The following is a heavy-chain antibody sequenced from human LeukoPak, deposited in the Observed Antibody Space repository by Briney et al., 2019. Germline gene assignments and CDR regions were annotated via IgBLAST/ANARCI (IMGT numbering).Heavy chain of an antibody. CDR3: ARAGYCSSTTCYRPARLPSEY. CDR1: GFTFSSYW. CDR2: IKQDGSEK. V-gene: IGHV3-7*04. J-gene: IGHJ4*02. Sequence: LGGSLRLSCAASGFTFSSYWMSWVRQDPGKGLEWVANIKQDGSEKYYVDSVRGRFTISRDNAENSVYLQMNRLRVEDTALYFCARAGYCSSTTCYRPARLPSEYWGQGTLVTVSS. D-gene: IGHD2-2*01.